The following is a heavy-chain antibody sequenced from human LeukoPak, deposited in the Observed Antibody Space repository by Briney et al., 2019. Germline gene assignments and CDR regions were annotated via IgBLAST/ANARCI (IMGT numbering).Heavy chain of an antibody. CDR2: IRYDGINK. V-gene: IGHV3-30*02. CDR3: AKSPGGGYSGYGLDY. J-gene: IGHJ4*02. Sequence: GGSLRLSCAASGFTFSSYGMHWVRQAPGKGLEWVAFIRYDGINKYYADSVKGRFTISRDNSKNTLYLQMNSLRAEDTAVYYCAKSPGGGYSGYGLDYWGQGTLVTVPS. CDR1: GFTFSSYG. D-gene: IGHD5-12*01.